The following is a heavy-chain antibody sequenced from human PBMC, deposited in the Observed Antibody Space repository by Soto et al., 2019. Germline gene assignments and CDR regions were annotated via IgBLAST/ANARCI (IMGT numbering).Heavy chain of an antibody. J-gene: IGHJ3*02. CDR2: IYYSGST. CDR1: GGSISSGDYY. CDR3: ARDKENSTAFGDAFDI. V-gene: IGHV4-30-4*01. D-gene: IGHD2-2*01. Sequence: PSETLSLTCTVSGGSISSGDYYWSWIRQPPGKGLEWIGYIYYSGSTYYNPSLKSRVTISVDTSKNQFSLKLSSVTAADTAVYYCARDKENSTAFGDAFDIWGQGTMVTVSS.